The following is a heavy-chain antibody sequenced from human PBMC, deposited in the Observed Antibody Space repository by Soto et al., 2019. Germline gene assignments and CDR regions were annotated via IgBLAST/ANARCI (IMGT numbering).Heavy chain of an antibody. D-gene: IGHD5-12*01. CDR2: IFYRGST. CDR3: AREEWVRYRFEP. J-gene: IGHJ5*02. Sequence: SETLSLTCTVSGGSISSYYWSWIRQPPGKGLEWIGYIFYRGSTNYNPSLKSRVTISVDTSQNQFSLKLSSVTAADTAMYYCAREEWVRYRFEPCGHGTLVTVSS. CDR1: GGSISSYY. V-gene: IGHV4-59*01.